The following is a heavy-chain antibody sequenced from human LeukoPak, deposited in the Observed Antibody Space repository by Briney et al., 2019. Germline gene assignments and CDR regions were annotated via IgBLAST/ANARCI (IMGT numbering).Heavy chain of an antibody. V-gene: IGHV4-39*01. J-gene: IGHJ4*02. CDR2: LYYSGSA. Sequence: SETLSLTCTVSGGSISSSGYYWGWIRQPPGKGLEWIGSLYYSGSAYYSPSLKSRVTISVDTSKNQFSLKLSSVTAADTAVYYCARRDFWSGYYHFDYWGQGTLVTVSS. CDR1: GGSISSSGYY. CDR3: ARRDFWSGYYHFDY. D-gene: IGHD3-3*01.